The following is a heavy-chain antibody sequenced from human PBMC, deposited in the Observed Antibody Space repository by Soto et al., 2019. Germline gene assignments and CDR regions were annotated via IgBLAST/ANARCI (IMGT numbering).Heavy chain of an antibody. Sequence: VGSLRLSCAASGFTFSSYGMHWARQAPGKGLEWVAVISYDGSNKYYADSVKGRFTISRDNSKNTLYLQMNSLRAEDTAVYYCAKDPTMIVVADAFDIWGQGTMVTVSS. D-gene: IGHD3-22*01. CDR1: GFTFSSYG. CDR3: AKDPTMIVVADAFDI. J-gene: IGHJ3*02. V-gene: IGHV3-30*18. CDR2: ISYDGSNK.